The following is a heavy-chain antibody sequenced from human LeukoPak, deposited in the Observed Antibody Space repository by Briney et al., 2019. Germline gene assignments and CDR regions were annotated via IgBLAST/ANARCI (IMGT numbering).Heavy chain of an antibody. V-gene: IGHV3-21*01. CDR3: ARAPTFSGWFDY. CDR2: ISSSSSYI. J-gene: IGHJ4*02. Sequence: GGSLRLSCAASGFTFSSYEMNWVRQAPGKGLEWVSSISSSSSYIYYADSVKGRFTISRDNAKNSLYLQMNSLRVEDTAVYYCARAPTFSGWFDYWGQGTLVTVSS. CDR1: GFTFSSYE. D-gene: IGHD6-19*01.